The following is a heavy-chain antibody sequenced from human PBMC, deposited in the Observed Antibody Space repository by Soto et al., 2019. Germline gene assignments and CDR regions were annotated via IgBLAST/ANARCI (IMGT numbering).Heavy chain of an antibody. CDR3: XXXXXXXXEYYFDY. V-gene: IGHV1-58*01. J-gene: IGHJ4*02. CDR2: IVVGSGNT. Sequence: QMQLVQSGPEVKKPGTSVKVSCKASGFTFTSSAVQWVRQARGQRLEWIGWIVVGSGNTNYAQKFQERVTITRDMXXXXXXXXXXXXXXXXXXXXXXXXXXXXXXEYYFDYWGQGTLVTVSS. CDR1: GFTFTSSA.